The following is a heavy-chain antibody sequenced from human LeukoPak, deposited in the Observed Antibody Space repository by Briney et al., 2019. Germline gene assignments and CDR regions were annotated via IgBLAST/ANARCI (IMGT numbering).Heavy chain of an antibody. CDR1: GFNFNGVW. CDR2: IRGKSDGGAT. V-gene: IGHV3-15*01. Sequence: RGSLRLSCDASGFNFNGVWMSWVRQAPGKGLDWVGRIRGKSDGGATDFAASVKGRFTISRDESKDTLYLQMSSLKTEDTGVYYCATFNRRDSFDFWGQGAMVTVSS. J-gene: IGHJ3*01. CDR3: ATFNRRDSFDF.